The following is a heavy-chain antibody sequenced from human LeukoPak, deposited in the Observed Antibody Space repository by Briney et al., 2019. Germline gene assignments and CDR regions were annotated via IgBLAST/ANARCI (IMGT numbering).Heavy chain of an antibody. V-gene: IGHV4-59*01. CDR3: ARLRPLLDQLLYFAFDS. CDR2: IHYSGST. J-gene: IGHJ4*02. D-gene: IGHD2-2*02. Sequence: SETLSLTCSVSNGSISSYFWTWVRQPPGKGLEWIGHIHYSGSTYYNPSLKSRVTMSLDTSKNQFSLKLTSVTAADTAIFYCARLRPLLDQLLYFAFDSWGQGTLVTVSS. CDR1: NGSISSYF.